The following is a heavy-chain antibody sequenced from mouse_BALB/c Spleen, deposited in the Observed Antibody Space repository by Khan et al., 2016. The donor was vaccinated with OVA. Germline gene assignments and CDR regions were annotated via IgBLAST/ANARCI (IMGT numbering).Heavy chain of an antibody. V-gene: IGHV5-15*02. CDR2: ISDLAYTF. D-gene: IGHD1-2*01. Sequence: EVELVESGGGLVQPGGSRKLSCAASGFTFSDYGMAWVRQAPGKGPEWVAFISDLAYTFYYADTVTGRFTLSRENAKNTLHLDMSSVRSGDTAMYYCARGGGTAPFAYWGQGTLVTVSA. CDR1: GFTFSDYG. CDR3: ARGGGTAPFAY. J-gene: IGHJ3*01.